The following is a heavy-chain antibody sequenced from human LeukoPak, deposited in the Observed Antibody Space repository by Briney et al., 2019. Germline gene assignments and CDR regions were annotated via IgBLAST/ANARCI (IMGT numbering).Heavy chain of an antibody. V-gene: IGHV3-53*04. Sequence: PGGSLRLSCAASGFTVSSNYMSWVRQAPGKGLEWVSVIYSGGSTYYADSVKGRFTISRHNSKNTLYLQMNSLRAEDTAVYHCARIYYYDSSGYADAFDIWGQGTMVTVSS. J-gene: IGHJ3*02. D-gene: IGHD3-22*01. CDR2: IYSGGST. CDR1: GFTVSSNY. CDR3: ARIYYYDSSGYADAFDI.